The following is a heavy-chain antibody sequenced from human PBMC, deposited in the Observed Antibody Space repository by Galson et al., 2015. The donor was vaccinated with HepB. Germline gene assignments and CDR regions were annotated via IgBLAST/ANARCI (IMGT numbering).Heavy chain of an antibody. Sequence: SLRLSCAASGFSFSDYYMSWIRQAPGKGLEWVSYIRSSGSTIYYAASVKGRFTISRDNAKNTLYLQMDSLRVEDTAVYYCSRDSGLYVSGSYAHVYVWGKGNTVTVSS. V-gene: IGHV3-11*01. D-gene: IGHD2-2*01. J-gene: IGHJ6*04. CDR1: GFSFSDYY. CDR3: SRDSGLYVSGSYAHVYV. CDR2: IRSSGSTI.